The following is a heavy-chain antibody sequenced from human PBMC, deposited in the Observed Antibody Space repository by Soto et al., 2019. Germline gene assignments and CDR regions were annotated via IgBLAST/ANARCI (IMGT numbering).Heavy chain of an antibody. CDR2: ISFYNGNT. Sequence: QVQLVQSGGEVRKPGASVKVSCKASGDTITNYGISWVRQAPGQGLGWMGWISFYNGNTKYAQNLQGRFTLTTDTSTSTAYIELRSLRSDDTAVYYCASATSIAVAGKESWGQGTLVTVSS. CDR1: GDTITNYG. V-gene: IGHV1-18*01. CDR3: ASATSIAVAGKES. D-gene: IGHD6-19*01. J-gene: IGHJ4*02.